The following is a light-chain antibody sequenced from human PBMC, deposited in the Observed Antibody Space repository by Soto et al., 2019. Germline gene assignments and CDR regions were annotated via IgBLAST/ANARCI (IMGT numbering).Light chain of an antibody. J-gene: IGKJ1*01. V-gene: IGKV3-20*01. CDR3: QQYGSSPSWT. CDR2: GAS. CDR1: QSVSSSY. Sequence: EIVLTQSPGTLSLSPGERATLSCRASQSVSSSYLAWYQQKPGKAPRLLIYGASSRATGIPDRFSGSGSGTDFPLTISRLEPEDFSVYYCQQYGSSPSWTFGQGTKVEIK.